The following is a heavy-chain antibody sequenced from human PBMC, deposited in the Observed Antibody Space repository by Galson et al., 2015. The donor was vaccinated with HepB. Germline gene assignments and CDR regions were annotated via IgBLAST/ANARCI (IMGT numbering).Heavy chain of an antibody. Sequence: SLRLSCAASGFTFSNYAMSWVRQAPGKGLEWVSAISGSGETTDYRDSVKGRFTISRDNAKNSLYLQMNSLRAEDTAVYYCVRADSGVAIPYTTFDYWGQGTLVTVSS. CDR1: GFTFSNYA. CDR3: VRADSGVAIPYTTFDY. J-gene: IGHJ4*02. CDR2: ISGSGETT. V-gene: IGHV3-23*01. D-gene: IGHD3-3*01.